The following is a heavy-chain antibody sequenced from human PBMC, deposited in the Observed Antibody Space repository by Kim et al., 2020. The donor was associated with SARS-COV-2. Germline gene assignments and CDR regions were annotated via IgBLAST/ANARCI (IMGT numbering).Heavy chain of an antibody. J-gene: IGHJ4*02. V-gene: IGHV1-69*04. D-gene: IGHD3-22*01. CDR1: GGTFSSYA. Sequence: SVKVSCKASGGTFSSYAISWVRQAPGQGLEWMGRIIPILGIANYAQKFQGRVTITADKSTSTAYMELSSLRSEDTAVYYCAREGNYYYDSSGYYLAYWGQGTLVTVSS. CDR3: AREGNYYYDSSGYYLAY. CDR2: IIPILGIA.